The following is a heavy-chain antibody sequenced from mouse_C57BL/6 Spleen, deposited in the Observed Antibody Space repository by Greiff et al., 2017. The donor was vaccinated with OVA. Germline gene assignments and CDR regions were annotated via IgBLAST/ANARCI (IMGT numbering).Heavy chain of an antibody. V-gene: IGHV3-6*01. D-gene: IGHD4-1*01. CDR1: GYSITSGYY. CDR3: ARDRLGPFAY. J-gene: IGHJ3*01. CDR2: ISYDGSN. Sequence: EVKLVESGPGLVKPSQSLSLTCSVTGYSITSGYYWNWIRQFPGNKLEWMGYISYDGSNNYNPSLKNRISITRDTSKNQFFLKLNSVTTEDTATYYCARDRLGPFAYWGQGTLVTVSA.